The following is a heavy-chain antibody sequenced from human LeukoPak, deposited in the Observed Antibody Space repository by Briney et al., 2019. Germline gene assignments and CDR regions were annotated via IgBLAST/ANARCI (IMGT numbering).Heavy chain of an antibody. CDR1: GGSISSSNSY. Sequence: SETLSLTCTVSGGSISSSNSYWGWIRQPPGQGLEWIGTVFYSGSPYYNPSLKSRVTISMDTSKNQFSLNLTSVTAADTAVYYCAKDRSIGTYYTFDHWGQGTLVTVSS. V-gene: IGHV4-39*07. CDR2: VFYSGSP. J-gene: IGHJ4*02. CDR3: AKDRSIGTYYTFDH. D-gene: IGHD1-26*01.